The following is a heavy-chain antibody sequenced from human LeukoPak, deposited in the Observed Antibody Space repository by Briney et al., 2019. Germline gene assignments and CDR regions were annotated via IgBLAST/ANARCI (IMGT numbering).Heavy chain of an antibody. CDR2: LSSSGATT. CDR3: AKCARGYTYGLVDF. Sequence: GGSLRLSCVASGFTFNTCVMSWVRRTPGKGLEWVSGLSSSGATTYYADSVKGRFTISRDNSKNTMYLQMNSLRAEDTAVYYCAKCARGYTYGLVDFWGQGTLVTVSS. D-gene: IGHD5-18*01. CDR1: GFTFNTCV. V-gene: IGHV3-23*01. J-gene: IGHJ4*02.